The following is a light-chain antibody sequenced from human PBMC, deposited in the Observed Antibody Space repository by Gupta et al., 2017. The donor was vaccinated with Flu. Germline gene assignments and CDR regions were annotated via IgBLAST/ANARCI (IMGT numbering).Light chain of an antibody. CDR3: QQYNDWPRT. CDR2: GAS. J-gene: IGKJ4*01. V-gene: IGKV3-15*01. Sequence: EIVMXQSPATLSVSPXERATLSCRASQSINNKLAWYQQKPGQAPRLLIYGASTRATGIPGRFSGSGSGTEFSLTISSLQSEDFAVYYCQQYNDWPRTFGGGTKVEIK. CDR1: QSINNK.